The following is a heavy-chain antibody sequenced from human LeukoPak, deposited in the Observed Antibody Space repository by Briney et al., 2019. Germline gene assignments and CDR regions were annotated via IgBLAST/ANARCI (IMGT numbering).Heavy chain of an antibody. J-gene: IGHJ3*01. CDR2: IYYSGST. D-gene: IGHD3-9*01. CDR3: SRGAYYDVLTGSYSGNAFDV. V-gene: IGHV4-59*12. Sequence: SETLSLTCTVSGGSISSYYWSWIRQPPGKGLEWIGYIYYSGSTNYNPSLKSRVTISVDTSKNQFSLKLSSVTAADTAVYYCSRGAYYDVLTGSYSGNAFDVWGQGTMVTVSS. CDR1: GGSISSYY.